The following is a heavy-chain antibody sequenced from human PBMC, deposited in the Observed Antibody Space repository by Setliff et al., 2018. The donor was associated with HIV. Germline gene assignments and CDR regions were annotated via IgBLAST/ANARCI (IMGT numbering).Heavy chain of an antibody. CDR1: GFTFSTAW. Sequence: GGSLRLSCAASGFTFSTAWMNWVRQAPGKGLEWVGHIKSKTDGGTTDYAAPVKGRFTISRDDSKNTLYLQMNSLKSEDTAVYFCTRDGGGDYDVYAPDYWGQGTLVTVSS. J-gene: IGHJ4*02. V-gene: IGHV3-15*01. D-gene: IGHD4-17*01. CDR2: IKSKTDGGTT. CDR3: TRDGGGDYDVYAPDY.